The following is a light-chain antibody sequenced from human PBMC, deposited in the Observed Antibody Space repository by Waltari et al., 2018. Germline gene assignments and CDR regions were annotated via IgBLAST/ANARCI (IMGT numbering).Light chain of an antibody. V-gene: IGKV1-5*03. CDR2: IAS. J-gene: IGKJ1*01. CDR1: QSISSW. CDR3: QQYNSYWT. Sequence: DIQMTQSPSTLSASVGDRVTITCRASQSISSWLAWYQQKPGKAPKLLIYIASSLESGVPSRFSGSGSGTEFTLTSSSLQPDDFATYYCQQYNSYWTFGQGTKVEIK.